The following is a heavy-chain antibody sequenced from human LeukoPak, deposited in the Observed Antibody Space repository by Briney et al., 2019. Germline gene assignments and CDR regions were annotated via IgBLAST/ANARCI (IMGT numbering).Heavy chain of an antibody. D-gene: IGHD5-18*01. CDR2: IYPGDSDT. V-gene: IGHV5-51*01. Sequence: GESLKISCKGSGYSFTSYWIGWVRQMPGKGLEWMGIIYPGDSDTRYSPSFQGQVTISADKSISTAYLQWSSLKASDTAMYYCARRRGYSYGTYYFDYWGQGTLVTVSS. CDR1: GYSFTSYW. J-gene: IGHJ4*02. CDR3: ARRRGYSYGTYYFDY.